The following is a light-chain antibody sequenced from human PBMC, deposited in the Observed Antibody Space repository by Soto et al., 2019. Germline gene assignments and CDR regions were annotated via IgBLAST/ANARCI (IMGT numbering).Light chain of an antibody. CDR1: QSISSNF. CDR2: AAS. CDR3: QQYGSSPMYS. V-gene: IGKV3-20*01. Sequence: EIVLTQSPGTLCLSPGEGATLSCRASQSISSNFFAWYQHKPSQAPRLLIYAASITAAGLPDRFSGSGSGTDFTLTISRLEPQDFAVYYCQQYGSSPMYSFGQGTKLEIK. J-gene: IGKJ2*03.